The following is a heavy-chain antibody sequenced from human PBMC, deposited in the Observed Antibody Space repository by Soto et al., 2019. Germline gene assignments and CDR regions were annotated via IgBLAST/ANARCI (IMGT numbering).Heavy chain of an antibody. D-gene: IGHD6-13*01. CDR1: GGSVSSGSYY. V-gene: IGHV4-61*01. CDR3: AREGTSYSSSYDY. J-gene: IGHJ4*02. CDR2: IYYSGST. Sequence: SETLSLTCTVSGGSVSSGSYYWSWIRQPPGKGLEWIGYIYYSGSTNYNPSLKSRVTISVDTSKNQFSLKLSSVTAADTAVYYCAREGTSYSSSYDYWGQGTLVTVSS.